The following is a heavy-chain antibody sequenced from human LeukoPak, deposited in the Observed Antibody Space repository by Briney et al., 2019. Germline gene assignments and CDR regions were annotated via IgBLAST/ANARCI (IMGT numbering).Heavy chain of an antibody. Sequence: GGSLRLSCAASGFIFSRYGMHWVRQAPGKGLEWVAVVSYDGTETKYADSVKGRLNLSRDNSKNTVYLQMNSLTFEDTAVYYCARDGYSAYVPTPVLDYGAQGTLVTAPS. D-gene: IGHD5-12*01. V-gene: IGHV3-30*03. CDR1: GFIFSRYG. CDR3: ARDGYSAYVPTPVLDY. CDR2: VSYDGTET. J-gene: IGHJ4*02.